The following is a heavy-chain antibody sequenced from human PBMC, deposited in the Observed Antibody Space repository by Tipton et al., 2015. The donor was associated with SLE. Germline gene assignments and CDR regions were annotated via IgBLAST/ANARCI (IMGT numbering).Heavy chain of an antibody. D-gene: IGHD1-7*01. V-gene: IGHV3-23*01. CDR1: GFNFDNYG. Sequence: SLRLSCAASGFNFDNYGMSWVRQAPGKGLEWVSAISGSGVDPYYADSVKGRFTISRDNSKNTLYLQMNSLRAEDTAVYYCASDIRTGTSDAFDIWGQGTMVTVSS. CDR2: ISGSGVDP. CDR3: ASDIRTGTSDAFDI. J-gene: IGHJ3*02.